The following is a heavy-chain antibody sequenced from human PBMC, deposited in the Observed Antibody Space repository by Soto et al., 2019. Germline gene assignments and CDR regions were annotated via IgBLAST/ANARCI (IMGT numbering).Heavy chain of an antibody. D-gene: IGHD6-25*01. CDR1: GFTVNSNH. Sequence: EVQLEETGGGLVQPGGSRRLACAASGFTVNSNHMSWVSQAPGKGLERVSLIYSAGRTHYADSVKGRFTVSRDNSENRLFLQMNNLEVGDTAVYYCARDYLGSGWPRIGFDVWGLGTMVTVSS. CDR3: ARDYLGSGWPRIGFDV. CDR2: IYSAGRT. V-gene: IGHV3-53*02. J-gene: IGHJ3*01.